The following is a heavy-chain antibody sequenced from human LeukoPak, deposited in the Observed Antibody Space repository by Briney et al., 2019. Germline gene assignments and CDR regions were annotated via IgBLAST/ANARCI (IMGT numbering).Heavy chain of an antibody. CDR3: ARDEPGYGEFLLY. CDR2: ISSSSTYT. V-gene: IGHV3-21*01. D-gene: IGHD3-10*01. Sequence: GSLRLSCAASGFTFSSYSMNWVRQAPGKGLEWVSSISSSSTYTYYADSVKGRFTISRDNAKNSLYPQMNSLRAEDTAVYYCARDEPGYGEFLLYWGQGTLVTVSS. CDR1: GFTFSSYS. J-gene: IGHJ4*02.